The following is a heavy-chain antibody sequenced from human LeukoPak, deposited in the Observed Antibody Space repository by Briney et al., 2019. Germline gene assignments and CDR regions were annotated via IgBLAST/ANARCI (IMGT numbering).Heavy chain of an antibody. CDR2: ISSSSSYI. V-gene: IGHV3-21*01. Sequence: GGSLRLSCAASGFTFSSYSMNWVRQAPGKGLEWVSSISSSSSYIYYADSVKGRFTISRDNAKNSLYLQMNSLRAEDTAVYYCARDESGSSWEPTFYFDYGMDVWGQGTTVTVSS. J-gene: IGHJ6*02. D-gene: IGHD6-13*01. CDR1: GFTFSSYS. CDR3: ARDESGSSWEPTFYFDYGMDV.